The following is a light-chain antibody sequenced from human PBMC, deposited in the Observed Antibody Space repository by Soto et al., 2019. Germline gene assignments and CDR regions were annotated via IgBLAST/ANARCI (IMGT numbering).Light chain of an antibody. CDR2: DAS. CDR1: QSISSW. J-gene: IGKJ1*01. CDR3: QQYNSYSWT. Sequence: DIPINQSPSTLSACLRDRVTITCRASQSISSWLAWYQQKPGKAPKLLIYDASSLESGVPSRFSGSGSGTEFTLTISILQPDDFATYYCQQYNSYSWTFGQGTKVDI. V-gene: IGKV1-5*01.